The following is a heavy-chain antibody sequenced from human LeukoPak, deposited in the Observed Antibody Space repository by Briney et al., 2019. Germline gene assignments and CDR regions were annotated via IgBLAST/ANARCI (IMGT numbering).Heavy chain of an antibody. J-gene: IGHJ6*02. CDR1: GDSVSSNSAA. D-gene: IGHD5-12*01. V-gene: IGHV6-1*01. CDR2: TYYRSKWHN. Sequence: SQTLSLTCAISGDSVSSNSAAWNWIRQSPSRGLEWLGRTYYRSKWHNDYAVSVKSRITINPDTSKNQFSLQLNSVTPEDTAVYYCARDGYSGYEGDYYGMDVWGQGTLVTVSS. CDR3: ARDGYSGYEGDYYGMDV.